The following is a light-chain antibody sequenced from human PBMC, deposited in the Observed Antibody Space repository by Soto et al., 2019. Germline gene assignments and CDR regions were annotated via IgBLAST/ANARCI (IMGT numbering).Light chain of an antibody. CDR2: QDS. CDR3: QAWDTYRV. Sequence: SYELTQPPSVSVSPGQTASITCSGDKLGDKYACWYQQKPGQSPVLVIYQDSKRPSGIPERFSGSNSGNTATLTISGTQAMDEADYYCQAWDTYRVFGTGTKLTVL. CDR1: KLGDKY. J-gene: IGLJ1*01. V-gene: IGLV3-1*01.